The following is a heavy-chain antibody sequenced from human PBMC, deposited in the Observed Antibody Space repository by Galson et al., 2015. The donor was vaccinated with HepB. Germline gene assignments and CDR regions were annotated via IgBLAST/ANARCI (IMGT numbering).Heavy chain of an antibody. CDR2: ISYDGSNK. J-gene: IGHJ4*02. CDR3: AKAALRGWYYFDY. Sequence: SLRLSCAASGFTFSSYGMHWVRQAPGKGLEWVAVISYDGSNKYYADSVKGRFTISRDNSKNTLYLQMNSLRAEDTAVYYCAKAALRGWYYFDYWGQGTL. D-gene: IGHD6-19*01. CDR1: GFTFSSYG. V-gene: IGHV3-30*18.